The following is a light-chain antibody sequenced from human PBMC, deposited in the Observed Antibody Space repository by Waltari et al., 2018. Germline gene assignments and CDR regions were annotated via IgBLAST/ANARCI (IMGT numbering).Light chain of an antibody. V-gene: IGKV3D-15*01. J-gene: IGKJ1*01. CDR2: RAS. CDR1: ETIGSG. Sequence: TVVTQSPATLSVSPGERATLSCRTSETIGSGLAWYQQKPGQAPRLLIYRASTRAAGIPDRFSGFGSETEFTLTISSLQSEDSAGYYCQQDNRWPPGTFGQGTKVEI. CDR3: QQDNRWPPGT.